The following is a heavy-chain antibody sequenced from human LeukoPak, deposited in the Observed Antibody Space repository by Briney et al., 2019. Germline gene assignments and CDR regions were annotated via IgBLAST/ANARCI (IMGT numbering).Heavy chain of an antibody. Sequence: ASVKVSCKASGGSFSSYDISWLRQAPGQGLEWMGGIIPIFGTANYAQKFQGRVTITADESTSTAYMELSSLRSEDTAVYYCASTWELPYDFDYWGQGTLVTVSS. CDR1: GGSFSSYD. CDR3: ASTWELPYDFDY. V-gene: IGHV1-69*13. J-gene: IGHJ4*02. CDR2: IIPIFGTA. D-gene: IGHD1-26*01.